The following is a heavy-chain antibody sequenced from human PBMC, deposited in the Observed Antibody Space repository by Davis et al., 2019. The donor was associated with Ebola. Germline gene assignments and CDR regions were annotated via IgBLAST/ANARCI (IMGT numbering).Heavy chain of an antibody. J-gene: IGHJ4*02. CDR1: GFTLSSYG. D-gene: IGHD3-22*01. Sequence: GESLKISCAASGFTLSSYGMHWVRQAPGKGLEWVSVIYSGGSTYYADSVKGRFIISRDNAKNSLYLQMNSLRAEEPALYYCAKDMGYDSSGFDYWGQGTLVTVSS. CDR2: IYSGGST. CDR3: AKDMGYDSSGFDY. V-gene: IGHV3-NL1*01.